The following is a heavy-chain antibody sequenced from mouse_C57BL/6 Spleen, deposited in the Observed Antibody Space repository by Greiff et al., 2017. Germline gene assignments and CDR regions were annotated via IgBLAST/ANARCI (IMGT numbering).Heavy chain of an antibody. D-gene: IGHD2-2*01. J-gene: IGHJ3*01. Sequence: EVKLVESGGGLVKPGGSLTLSCAASGFTFSSYAMSWVRQTPEKRLEWVATISDGGSYTYYPDNVKGRFSISRDNAKNNLYLQMSHLKSEDTAMYYCARGGYDKGAWFAYWGQGTLVTVSA. CDR1: GFTFSSYA. CDR2: ISDGGSYT. V-gene: IGHV5-4*03. CDR3: ARGGYDKGAWFAY.